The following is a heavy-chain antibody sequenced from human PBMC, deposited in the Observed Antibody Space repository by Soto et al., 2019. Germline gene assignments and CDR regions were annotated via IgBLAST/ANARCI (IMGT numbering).Heavy chain of an antibody. CDR1: GYTFTRHW. D-gene: IGHD1-26*01. CDR2: INPSYDTT. Sequence: ASVKVSCKASGYTFTRHWMHGVRHAPGQGLEWMGIINPSYDTTSYAQKFHGRVTMTRDTSTSTVYMELISLRSEDTAIYYCARDHRGTTNGYSWWWFDPWGQGTVVTASS. CDR3: ARDHRGTTNGYSWWWFDP. J-gene: IGHJ5*02. V-gene: IGHV1-46*01.